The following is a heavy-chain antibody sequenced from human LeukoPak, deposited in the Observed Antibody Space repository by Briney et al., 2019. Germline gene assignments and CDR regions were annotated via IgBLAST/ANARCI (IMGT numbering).Heavy chain of an antibody. Sequence: GGSLRLSCAASGFTFTSYAMTWVRQAPGQGLEWVSVISGCGGITTYADSVKGRFTISRDNSKNTLYLQMNSLRFEDTAVYYCAKKVAGYNNWFDPWGQGTLVTVSS. D-gene: IGHD6-19*01. J-gene: IGHJ5*02. CDR3: AKKVAGYNNWFDP. V-gene: IGHV3-23*01. CDR2: ISGCGGIT. CDR1: GFTFTSYA.